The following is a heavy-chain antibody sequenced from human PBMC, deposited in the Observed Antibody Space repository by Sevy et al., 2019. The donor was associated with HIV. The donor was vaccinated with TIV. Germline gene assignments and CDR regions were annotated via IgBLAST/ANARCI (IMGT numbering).Heavy chain of an antibody. CDR1: GTSFSTFA. V-gene: IGHV3-64*02. J-gene: IGHJ6*02. Sequence: GGSLRLSCRISGTSFSTFAMHWVRQTPGKGLEYVSSIDNKGDSTFYADSVKGRFTVSRDNSQNTLYLQMDSLTTEDTAVYYCGRGGSTTWRQFYYYGMDVWGRGTTVTLSS. CDR2: IDNKGDST. D-gene: IGHD3-3*01. CDR3: GRGGSTTWRQFYYYGMDV.